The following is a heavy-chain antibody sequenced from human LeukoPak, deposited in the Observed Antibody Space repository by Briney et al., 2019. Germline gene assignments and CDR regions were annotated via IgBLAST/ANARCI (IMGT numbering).Heavy chain of an antibody. D-gene: IGHD3-9*01. V-gene: IGHV4-30-4*08. CDR3: ARLAEDYDTLTGRHFFDY. CDR1: GGSISSGGYY. Sequence: SETLSLTCTVSGGSISSGGYYWSWIRQHPGKGLEWIGYIYYSGRTFYNPSLKSRLTISVDTSKNHFSLNLSSVTAADTAVYYCARLAEDYDTLTGRHFFDYWGQGTLVTVSS. J-gene: IGHJ4*02. CDR2: IYYSGRT.